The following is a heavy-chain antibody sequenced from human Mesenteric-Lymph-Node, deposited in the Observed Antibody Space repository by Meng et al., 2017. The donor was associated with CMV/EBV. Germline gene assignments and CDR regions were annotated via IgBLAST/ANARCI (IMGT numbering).Heavy chain of an antibody. CDR2: INHSGST. Sequence: LTCAVDGGSFSGYYWSWIRQPPGKGLEWIGEINHSGSTNYNPSLKSRVTISVDTSKNQFSLKLSSVTAADTAVYYCARGGGSYYEDYWGQGTLVTVSS. D-gene: IGHD3-10*01. CDR3: ARGGGSYYEDY. V-gene: IGHV4-34*01. CDR1: GGSFSGYY. J-gene: IGHJ4*02.